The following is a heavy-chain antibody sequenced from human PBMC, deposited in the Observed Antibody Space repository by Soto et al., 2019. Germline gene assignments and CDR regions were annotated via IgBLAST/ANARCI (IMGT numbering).Heavy chain of an antibody. Sequence: GGSLRLSCSLSGFTLRSYALSWVRQAPGKGPEWVSSLRFSGTTAYYLDSVKGRFTISRDDSKNTLYMQMNSLRAEDTAIYYCAKDAKEDQLLSSYFDDWGPGTLVTVAS. CDR2: LRFSGTTA. CDR3: AKDAKEDQLLSSYFDD. J-gene: IGHJ4*02. CDR1: GFTLRSYA. D-gene: IGHD3-10*01. V-gene: IGHV3-23*01.